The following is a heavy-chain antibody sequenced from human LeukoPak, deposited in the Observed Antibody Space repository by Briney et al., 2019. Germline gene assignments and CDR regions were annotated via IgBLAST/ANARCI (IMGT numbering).Heavy chain of an antibody. Sequence: GGSLRLSCAASGFTFSSHAMSWVRQAPGKGLEWVSGISGSGGSTYYADSVKGRFTISRDNSKNTLYLQMNSLRAEDTAVYYCAKACRDGFNFAFCYWDQGTLVTVSS. CDR2: ISGSGGST. J-gene: IGHJ4*02. CDR3: AKACRDGFNFAFCY. V-gene: IGHV3-23*01. CDR1: GFTFSSHA. D-gene: IGHD5-24*01.